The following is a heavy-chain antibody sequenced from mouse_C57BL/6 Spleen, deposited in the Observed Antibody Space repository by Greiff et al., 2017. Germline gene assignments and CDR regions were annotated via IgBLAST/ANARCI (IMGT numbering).Heavy chain of an antibody. J-gene: IGHJ4*01. Sequence: QVQLKQPGAELVKPGASVKMSCKASGYTFTSYWITWVKQRPGQGLEWIGDIYPGSGSTNYNEKFKSKATLTVDTSSSTAYMQLSSLTSEDSAVYYCARYSGYDAPLYAMDYWGQGTSVTVSS. D-gene: IGHD2-2*01. CDR3: ARYSGYDAPLYAMDY. V-gene: IGHV1-55*01. CDR1: GYTFTSYW. CDR2: IYPGSGST.